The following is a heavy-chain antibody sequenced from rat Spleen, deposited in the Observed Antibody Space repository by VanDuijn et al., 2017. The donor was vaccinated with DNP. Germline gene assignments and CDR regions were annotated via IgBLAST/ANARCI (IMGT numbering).Heavy chain of an antibody. CDR2: INKDSTTI. V-gene: IGHV4-2*01. Sequence: EVKLVESGGGLVQPGNSLKLSCAASGFNFNDYWMGWVRQAPGKGLEWIGQINKDSTTISYTPSLKDKFTISRSNAQNTLFLQMSKLGSADTAIYYCAKGPNYGGWSDYFDYWGQGVMVTVSS. CDR3: AKGPNYGGWSDYFDY. J-gene: IGHJ2*01. D-gene: IGHD1-11*01. CDR1: GFNFNDYW.